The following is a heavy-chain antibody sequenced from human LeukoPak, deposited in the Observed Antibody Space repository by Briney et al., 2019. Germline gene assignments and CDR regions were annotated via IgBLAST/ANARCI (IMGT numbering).Heavy chain of an antibody. CDR2: ITGTIATGDPP. D-gene: IGHD2-8*01. J-gene: IGHJ4*02. CDR1: GFTFSNNA. V-gene: IGHV3-23*01. Sequence: GGSLRLSCAASGFTFSNNAMSWVRQAPGKGPECVSAITGTIATGDPPYYADSVKGRFTISRDNSRNTLYLQLNDLRAEDTAIYYCAKAFGTNGYFQLPIDFWGQGTLVTVSS. CDR3: AKAFGTNGYFQLPIDF.